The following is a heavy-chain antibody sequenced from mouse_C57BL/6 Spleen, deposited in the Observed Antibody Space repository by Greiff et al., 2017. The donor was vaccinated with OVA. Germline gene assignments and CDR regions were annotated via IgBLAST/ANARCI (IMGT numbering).Heavy chain of an antibody. Sequence: VQLQQSGAELVKPGASVKLSCKASGYTFTSYWMHWVKQRPGQGLEWIGMIHPNSGSTNYNEKFKSKATLTVDKSSSTAYMQLSSLTSEDSAVYYCARSDGSFYFDYWGQGTTLTVSS. CDR3: ARSDGSFYFDY. CDR2: IHPNSGST. CDR1: GYTFTSYW. D-gene: IGHD1-1*01. J-gene: IGHJ2*01. V-gene: IGHV1-64*01.